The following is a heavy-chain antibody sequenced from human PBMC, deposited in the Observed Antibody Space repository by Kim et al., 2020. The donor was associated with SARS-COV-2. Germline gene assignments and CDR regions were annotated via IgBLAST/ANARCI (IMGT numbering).Heavy chain of an antibody. CDR1: GFTFSSYG. CDR2: IWYDGSNK. J-gene: IGHJ6*02. D-gene: IGHD5-12*01. Sequence: GGSLRLSCAASGFTFSSYGMHWVRQAPGKGLEWVAVIWYDGSNKYYADSVKGRFTISRDNSKNTLYLQMNSLRAEDTAVYYCARDRGRPYAWLRLRSNYGMDVWGQGTTVTVSS. CDR3: ARDRGRPYAWLRLRSNYGMDV. V-gene: IGHV3-33*01.